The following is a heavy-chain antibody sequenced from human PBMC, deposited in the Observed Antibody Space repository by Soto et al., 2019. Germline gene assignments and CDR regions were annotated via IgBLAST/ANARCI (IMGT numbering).Heavy chain of an antibody. CDR1: GFTFSNAW. Sequence: GGSLRLSCAASGFTFSNAWMNWVRQAPGKGLEWVGRIKSKTDGGTTDYAAPVKGRFTISRDDSKNTLYLQMNSLKTEDTAVYYCTTQDDNLITYYYGMDVWGQGTTVTVSS. J-gene: IGHJ6*02. CDR2: IKSKTDGGTT. V-gene: IGHV3-15*07. CDR3: TTQDDNLITYYYGMDV. D-gene: IGHD3-22*01.